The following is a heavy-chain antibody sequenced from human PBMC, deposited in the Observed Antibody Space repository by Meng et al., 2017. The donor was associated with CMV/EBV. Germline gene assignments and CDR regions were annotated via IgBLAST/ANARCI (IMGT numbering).Heavy chain of an antibody. CDR2: IRYDGSNK. V-gene: IGHV3-30*02. CDR3: AKVMVTTYYYGMDV. Sequence: SGFTFSSYGMHWVRQAPGKGLEWVAFIRYDGSNKYYADSVKGRFTISRDNSKNTLYLQMNSLRAEDTAVYYCAKVMVTTYYYGMDVWGQGTTVTVSS. D-gene: IGHD4-23*01. CDR1: GFTFSSYG. J-gene: IGHJ6*02.